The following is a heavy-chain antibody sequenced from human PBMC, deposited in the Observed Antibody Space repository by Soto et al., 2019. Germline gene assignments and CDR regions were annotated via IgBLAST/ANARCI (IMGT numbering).Heavy chain of an antibody. V-gene: IGHV1-18*01. Sequence: ASVKVSCKASGYTFTSYGISWVRQAPGQGLEWMGWISAYNGNTNYAQKQQGRVTMTKDTYTSTAYMELSRLSSDDSAVYYCARDSKGAWGYYGMDVWGQGTTVTVSS. CDR3: ARDSKGAWGYYGMDV. CDR2: ISAYNGNT. J-gene: IGHJ6*02. CDR1: GYTFTSYG. D-gene: IGHD7-27*01.